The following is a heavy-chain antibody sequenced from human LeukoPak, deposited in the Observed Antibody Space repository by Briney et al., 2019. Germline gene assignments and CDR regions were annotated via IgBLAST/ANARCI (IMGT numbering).Heavy chain of an antibody. J-gene: IGHJ4*02. V-gene: IGHV3-23*01. CDR1: GFTFSSYA. CDR2: ISGSGGST. CDR3: AKPSRLYFDY. Sequence: GALGLSCAAPGFTFSSYAMSWVRQAPGEWVGWVSAISGSGGSTYYADSVKGRFTISRDNSKNTLYLQMNSLRAEDTAVYYCAKPSRLYFDYWGQGTLVTVSS.